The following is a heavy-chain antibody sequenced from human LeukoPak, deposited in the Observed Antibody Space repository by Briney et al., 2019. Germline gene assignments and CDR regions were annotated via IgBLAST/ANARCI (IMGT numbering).Heavy chain of an antibody. CDR1: GFTFSSYE. V-gene: IGHV3-48*03. D-gene: IGHD4-17*01. Sequence: PGGSLRLSCAASGFTFSSYEMNWVRQAPGKGLEWVSYISSSGSTIYYADSVKGRFTISRDNAKNSLYLQMNSLRAEDTAVYYCARERTVTLGGYYYYGMDVWGQGTTVTV. J-gene: IGHJ6*02. CDR2: ISSSGSTI. CDR3: ARERTVTLGGYYYYGMDV.